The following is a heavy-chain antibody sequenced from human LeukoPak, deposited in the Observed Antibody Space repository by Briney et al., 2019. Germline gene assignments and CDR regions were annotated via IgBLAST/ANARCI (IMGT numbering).Heavy chain of an antibody. J-gene: IGHJ4*02. V-gene: IGHV3-23*01. Sequence: GGSLRLSCAASGFTFSSYAMSWVRQAPGKGLGWVSAISGSGGTTDYADAVKGRLTISRDNSKNTLYLQMNSLRAEDTAVYYCAKASTWYYGSGSYQDYWGQGTLVTVSS. CDR2: ISGSGGTT. D-gene: IGHD3-10*01. CDR1: GFTFSSYA. CDR3: AKASTWYYGSGSYQDY.